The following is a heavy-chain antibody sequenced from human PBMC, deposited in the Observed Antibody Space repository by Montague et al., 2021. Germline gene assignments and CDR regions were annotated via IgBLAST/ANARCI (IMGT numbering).Heavy chain of an antibody. V-gene: IGHV3-74*01. CDR3: ARNLASAAPGAFDI. CDR1: GFSFSSYW. Sequence: SLRLSCAASGFSFSSYWMHWVRQAPGKGLLWVSLITLDGSSTTFADSVKRRFTTSRDNAKATLYLQMNSLRVEDTAVYYCARNLASAAPGAFDIWGQGTMVTVSS. CDR2: ITLDGSST. J-gene: IGHJ3*02. D-gene: IGHD6-13*01.